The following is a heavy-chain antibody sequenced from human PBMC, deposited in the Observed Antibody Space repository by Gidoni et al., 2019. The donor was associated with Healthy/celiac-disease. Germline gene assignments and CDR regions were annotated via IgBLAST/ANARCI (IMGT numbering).Heavy chain of an antibody. Sequence: QVQLQQWGAGLLKPSETLSLTCAVYGGSFSGYYWSWIRQPPGKGLEWIGEINHSGSTNYNPSLKSRVTISVDTSKNQFSLKLSSVTAADTAVYYCARGNPTYYYGSGTTERLLCNYFDYWGQGTLVTVSS. CDR2: INHSGST. CDR3: ARGNPTYYYGSGTTERLLCNYFDY. V-gene: IGHV4-34*01. CDR1: GGSFSGYY. J-gene: IGHJ4*02. D-gene: IGHD3-10*01.